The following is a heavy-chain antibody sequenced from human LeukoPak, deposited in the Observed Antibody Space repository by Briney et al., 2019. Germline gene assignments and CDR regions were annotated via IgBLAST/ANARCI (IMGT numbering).Heavy chain of an antibody. D-gene: IGHD3-10*01. CDR2: ISADSATT. Sequence: RGSLRLSCAASGFNFGSYSMTWVRQAPGKGLEWVSVISADSATTFYADSVKGRFTISRDNAKNTVFLQMSSLRAEDTALYYCARKSASGNYPLDYWGQGTLVTVSS. CDR3: ARKSASGNYPLDY. V-gene: IGHV3-23*01. CDR1: GFNFGSYS. J-gene: IGHJ4*02.